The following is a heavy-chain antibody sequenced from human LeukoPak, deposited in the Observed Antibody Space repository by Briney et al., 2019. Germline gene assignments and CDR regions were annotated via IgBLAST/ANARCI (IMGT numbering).Heavy chain of an antibody. CDR1: GFTFSSYA. CDR2: ISGSGGST. CDR3: AKDPIFSGSYGVFDY. D-gene: IGHD1-26*01. V-gene: IGHV3-23*01. J-gene: IGHJ4*02. Sequence: GGSLRLSCAASGFTFSSYAMSWVRQAPGKGLEWVSAISGSGGSTYYADSVKGRFTISRDNSKNTLYLQMNSLRAGDTAVYYCAKDPIFSGSYGVFDYWGLGTLVTVSS.